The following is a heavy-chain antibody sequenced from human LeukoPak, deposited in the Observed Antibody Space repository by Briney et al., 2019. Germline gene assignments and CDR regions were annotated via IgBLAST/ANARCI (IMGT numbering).Heavy chain of an antibody. Sequence: PGGSLRLSCAASGFTVSSNYMSWVRQAPGKGLEWVSVIYSGGSTYYADSVKGRFTISRDNAKNSLYLQMNSLRAEDTAVYYCASGFWSVAGPSGTSYYYYGMDVWGQGTTVTVSS. D-gene: IGHD6-19*01. J-gene: IGHJ6*02. CDR2: IYSGGST. V-gene: IGHV3-66*01. CDR1: GFTVSSNY. CDR3: ASGFWSVAGPSGTSYYYYGMDV.